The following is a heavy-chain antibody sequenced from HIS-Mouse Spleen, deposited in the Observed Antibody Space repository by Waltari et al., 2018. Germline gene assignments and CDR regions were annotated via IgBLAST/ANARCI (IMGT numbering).Heavy chain of an antibody. D-gene: IGHD3-10*01. V-gene: IGHV1-2*03. CDR1: GYTFTGSY. CDR2: IKPNSGGT. CDR3: ARSYGESPDAFDI. J-gene: IGHJ3*02. Sequence: QVQLVQSGAEVKKLGASVKVPCKASGYTFTGSYTHCVPQAHGQGLEWLGWIKPNSGGTNYAQKFQGRVTMTRDTSISTAYMELSRLRSDDTAVYYCARSYGESPDAFDIWGQGTMVTVSS.